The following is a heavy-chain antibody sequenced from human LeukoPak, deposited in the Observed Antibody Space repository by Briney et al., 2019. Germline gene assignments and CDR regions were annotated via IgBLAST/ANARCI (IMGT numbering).Heavy chain of an antibody. CDR2: ISWNSGSI. J-gene: IGHJ4*02. V-gene: IGHV3-9*01. D-gene: IGHD6-13*01. CDR1: GFNFDDYA. Sequence: QPGRSLRLSCAASGFNFDDYAMNWVRQAPGKGLEWVSGISWNSGSIGYADSVKGRFTISRDNAKNSLYLQMNSLRAEDAAVYFCASPYSTPSGYWGQGTLVSVSS. CDR3: ASPYSTPSGY.